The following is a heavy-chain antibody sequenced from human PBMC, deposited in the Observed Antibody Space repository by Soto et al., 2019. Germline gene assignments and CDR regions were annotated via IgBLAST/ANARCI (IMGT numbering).Heavy chain of an antibody. CDR2: IIPIFGTA. V-gene: IGHV1-69*13. Sequence: SVKVSGKASGGTFSSYAISWVRQAPGQGLEWMGGIIPIFGTANYAQKFQGRVTITADESTSTAYMELSSLRSEDTAVYYCARDRLGYYDTNGYYYGMDVWGQGTTVTVSS. J-gene: IGHJ6*02. D-gene: IGHD3-22*01. CDR1: GGTFSSYA. CDR3: ARDRLGYYDTNGYYYGMDV.